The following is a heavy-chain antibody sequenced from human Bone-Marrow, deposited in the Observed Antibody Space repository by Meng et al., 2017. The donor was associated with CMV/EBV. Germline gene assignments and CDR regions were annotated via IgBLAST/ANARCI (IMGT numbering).Heavy chain of an antibody. CDR3: AKEAYCSSTSCYAERGAFDI. J-gene: IGHJ3*02. V-gene: IGHV3-43D*03. D-gene: IGHD2-2*01. CDR1: GFTFDDYA. Sequence: GESLKISCAASGFTFDDYAMHWVRQAPGKGLELVSLISWDGGSTYYADSVKGRFTISRDNSKNSLYLQMNSLRAEDTALYYCAKEAYCSSTSCYAERGAFDIWGQGTMVTVSS. CDR2: ISWDGGST.